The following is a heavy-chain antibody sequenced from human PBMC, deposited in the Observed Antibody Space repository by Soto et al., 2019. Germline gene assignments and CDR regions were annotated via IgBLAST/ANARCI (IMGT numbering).Heavy chain of an antibody. CDR2: MNPNSGNT. CDR1: GYTFTSYD. CDR3: ARRRLVGTTVTPAVGSQKKTEYNYYYYYMDV. V-gene: IGHV1-8*01. J-gene: IGHJ6*03. D-gene: IGHD4-4*01. Sequence: GASVKVSCKASGYTFTSYDINWVRQATGQGLEWMGWMNPNSGNTGYAQKFQGRVTMTRNTSISTAYMELSSLRSEDTAVYYCARRRLVGTTVTPAVGSQKKTEYNYYYYYMDVWGKGTTVTVSS.